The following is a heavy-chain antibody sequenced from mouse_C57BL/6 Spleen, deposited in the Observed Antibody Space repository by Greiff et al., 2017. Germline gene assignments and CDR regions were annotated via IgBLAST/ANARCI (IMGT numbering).Heavy chain of an antibody. D-gene: IGHD2-3*01. CDR3: ARWLLRSHFDY. CDR1: GYTFTSYW. J-gene: IGHJ2*01. CDR2: INPSNGGT. Sequence: QVQLQQSGTELVKPGASVKLSCKASGYTFTSYWMHWVKQRPGQGLEWIGNINPSNGGTNYNEKFKSKATLTVDKSSSTAYMQLSILTSEDSAVYYCARWLLRSHFDYWGQGTTLTVSS. V-gene: IGHV1-53*01.